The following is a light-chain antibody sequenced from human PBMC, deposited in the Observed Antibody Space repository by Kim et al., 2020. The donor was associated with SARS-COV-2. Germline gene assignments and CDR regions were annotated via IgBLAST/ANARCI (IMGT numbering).Light chain of an antibody. CDR2: KTN. Sequence: GQRVTISCSGGSSNIGSDYVYWYQQLPGRAPKLLISKTNQMPSGVPDRFSGSKSGTSASLAISGLRSEDEADYYCAAWDNSISSVLFGGGTQLTVL. V-gene: IGLV1-47*01. CDR3: AAWDNSISSVL. CDR1: SSNIGSDY. J-gene: IGLJ2*01.